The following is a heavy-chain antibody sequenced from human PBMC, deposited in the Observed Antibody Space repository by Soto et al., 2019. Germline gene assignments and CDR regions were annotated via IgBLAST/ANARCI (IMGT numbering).Heavy chain of an antibody. V-gene: IGHV1-46*01. CDR1: GYTFTSYY. D-gene: IGHD3-10*01. Sequence: GASVKVSCKASGYTFTSYYMHWVRQAPGQGLEWMGIINPSGGSTSYAQKFQGRVTMTRDTSTSTVYMELSSLRSEDTAVYYCARDQAQWFGESILPGYYYYGMDVWGQGTTVTVSS. CDR3: ARDQAQWFGESILPGYYYYGMDV. J-gene: IGHJ6*02. CDR2: INPSGGST.